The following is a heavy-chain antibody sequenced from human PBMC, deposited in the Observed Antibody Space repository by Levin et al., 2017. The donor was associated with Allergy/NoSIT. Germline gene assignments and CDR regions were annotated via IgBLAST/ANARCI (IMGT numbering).Heavy chain of an antibody. J-gene: IGHJ6*03. CDR2: IIPILGIA. V-gene: IGHV1-69*04. CDR3: AREDRERNYYGSGSYLGYYYMDV. Sequence: SVKVSCKASGGTFSSYTISWVRQAPGQGLEWMGRIIPILGIANYAQKFQGRVTITADKSTSTAYMELSSLRSEDTAVYYCAREDRERNYYGSGSYLGYYYMDVWGKGTTVTVSS. CDR1: GGTFSSYT. D-gene: IGHD3-10*01.